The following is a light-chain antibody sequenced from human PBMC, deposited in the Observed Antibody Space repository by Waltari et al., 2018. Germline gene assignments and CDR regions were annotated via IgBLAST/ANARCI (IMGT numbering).Light chain of an antibody. J-gene: IGKJ1*01. CDR3: QQCNTDWT. Sequence: DIQMTQSPSTLSASIGDRVTITCRASQSISSWLAWYQQKPGKAPKLLIDKASNLESGGPSRFSGSGSGTEFTLTISSLQPEDFATYYCQQCNTDWTFGQGTKVEIK. CDR1: QSISSW. CDR2: KAS. V-gene: IGKV1-5*03.